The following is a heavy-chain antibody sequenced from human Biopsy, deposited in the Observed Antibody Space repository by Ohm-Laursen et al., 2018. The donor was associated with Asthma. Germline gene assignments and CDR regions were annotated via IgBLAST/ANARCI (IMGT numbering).Heavy chain of an antibody. CDR3: VRDGTDDAFDI. V-gene: IGHV3-30*01. CDR1: GFSFSNFA. J-gene: IGHJ3*02. CDR2: ISKDASTQ. D-gene: IGHD1-1*01. Sequence: SSLRLFCTASGFSFSNFAIHWVRQAPGKELEWVGVISKDASTQDYADSVKGRFTMARDNSQNTLDLQMNSLREEDTAVYYCVRDGTDDAFDIWGQGTVVSVSS.